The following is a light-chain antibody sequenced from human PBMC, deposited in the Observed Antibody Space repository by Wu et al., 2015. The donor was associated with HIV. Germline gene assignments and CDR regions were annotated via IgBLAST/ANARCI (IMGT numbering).Light chain of an antibody. V-gene: IGKV1-12*01. Sequence: DIQMTQSPSSVSASVGDRVTITCRASQDINRWLAWYQQKPGKAPKLLIHYASTLESGVPSRFSGSGSGTDFTLTISSLQPEDFATYYCQQANSFQWTFGQGTKVEIK. CDR1: QDINRW. CDR2: YAS. CDR3: QQANSFQWT. J-gene: IGKJ1*01.